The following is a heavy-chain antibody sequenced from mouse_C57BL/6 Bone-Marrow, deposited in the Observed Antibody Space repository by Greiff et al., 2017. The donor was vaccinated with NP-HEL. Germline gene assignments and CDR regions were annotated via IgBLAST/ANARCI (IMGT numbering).Heavy chain of an antibody. V-gene: IGHV1-81*01. CDR3: ARDGGNLLPLYYYARL. J-gene: IGHJ4*01. D-gene: IGHD1-1*01. CDR2: IYPRSGNT. CDR1: GYTFTSYG. Sequence: QVQLQQSGAELARPGASVKLSCKASGYTFTSYGISWVKQRTGQGLEWIGEIYPRSGNTYYNEKFKGKATLTADKSSSTAYMELRSLTSEDSAVYFCARDGGNLLPLYYYARLLGSRNLSHRLL.